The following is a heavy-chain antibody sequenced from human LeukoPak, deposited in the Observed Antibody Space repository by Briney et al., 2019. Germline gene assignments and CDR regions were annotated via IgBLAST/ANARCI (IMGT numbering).Heavy chain of an antibody. D-gene: IGHD5-24*01. Sequence: GGSLRLSCAASGFTFSSYTMTWVRQAPGKGLEWVSSISTSSIYIYYADSVKGRFTVSRDNAKNSLYLQMNSLRAEDTAVYYCARSSIDGYNLIDAFDMWGQGTMVTVSS. V-gene: IGHV3-21*01. J-gene: IGHJ3*02. CDR1: GFTFSSYT. CDR2: ISTSSIYI. CDR3: ARSSIDGYNLIDAFDM.